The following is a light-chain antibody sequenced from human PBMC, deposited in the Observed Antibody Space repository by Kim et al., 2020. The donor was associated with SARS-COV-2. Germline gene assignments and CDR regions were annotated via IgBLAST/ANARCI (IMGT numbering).Light chain of an antibody. CDR3: QTWDTGIQV. CDR2: LNSDGSH. Sequence: ASVKLTCTRSSGHNTYAIAWHQQQPEKGPRFLMKLNSDGSHTKGDGIPDRFSGSSSGAGRYLTISSLQSEDEADYYCQTWDTGIQVFGGGTQLTVL. CDR1: SGHNTYA. V-gene: IGLV4-69*01. J-gene: IGLJ3*02.